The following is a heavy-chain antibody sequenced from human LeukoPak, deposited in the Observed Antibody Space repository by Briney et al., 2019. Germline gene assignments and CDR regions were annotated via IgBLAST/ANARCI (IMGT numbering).Heavy chain of an antibody. CDR3: GRTVAATGYHFSYGMDV. V-gene: IGHV7-4-1*02. J-gene: IGHJ6*02. CDR2: INTYTGNP. CDR1: GYTFNNYA. Sequence: ASVKVSCKASGYTFNNYAIHWVRQAPGQGLEWVGWINTYTGNPTYAQGFKGHFVFSLDPSVSSAYLQISSLKAEDTAVYYCGRTVAATGYHFSYGMDVWGQGTTVTVSS. D-gene: IGHD4-17*01.